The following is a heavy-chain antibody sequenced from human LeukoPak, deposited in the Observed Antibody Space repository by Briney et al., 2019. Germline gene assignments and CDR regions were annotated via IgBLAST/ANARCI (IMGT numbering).Heavy chain of an antibody. CDR1: GGSINSYY. CDR2: IYYSGST. V-gene: IGHV4-59*01. J-gene: IGHJ3*02. CDR3: ARTAPDIVVLPAARGCFDI. Sequence: SETLSLTCTVSGGSINSYYWSWIRQPPGKGLEWIGYIYYSGSTNYNPSLKSRVTISVDTSKNQFSLKLSSVSAADTAVYYCARTAPDIVVLPAARGCFDIWGQGTMVTVSS. D-gene: IGHD2-2*01.